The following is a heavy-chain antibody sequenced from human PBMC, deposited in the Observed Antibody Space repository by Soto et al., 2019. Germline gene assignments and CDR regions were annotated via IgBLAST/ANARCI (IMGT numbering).Heavy chain of an antibody. CDR3: ARGRKRSSKNWFDP. CDR1: GFTFTTHA. J-gene: IGHJ5*02. D-gene: IGHD6-19*01. CDR2: MNPNSGNT. V-gene: IGHV1-8*01. Sequence: ASVKVSCKTSGFTFTTHAIHWVRQVPGQGLEWMGWMNPNSGNTKYSQKFQDRVTMTRNTSISTAYMELSSLRSEDTAVYYCARGRKRSSKNWFDPWGQGTLVTVSS.